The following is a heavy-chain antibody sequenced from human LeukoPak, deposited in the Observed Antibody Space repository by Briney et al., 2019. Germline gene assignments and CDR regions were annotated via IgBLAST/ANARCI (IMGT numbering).Heavy chain of an antibody. Sequence: SETLSLTCTVSGGSISSGSYDWSWIRRPAGKGLEWIGRIYTSGSTTYNPSLKSRVTISLDTSKNQFSLNLSSVTAADTAVYYCARSRGTTSPYFDCWGQGTLVTVSS. J-gene: IGHJ4*02. CDR3: ARSRGTTSPYFDC. V-gene: IGHV4-61*02. D-gene: IGHD1-7*01. CDR2: IYTSGST. CDR1: GGSISSGSYD.